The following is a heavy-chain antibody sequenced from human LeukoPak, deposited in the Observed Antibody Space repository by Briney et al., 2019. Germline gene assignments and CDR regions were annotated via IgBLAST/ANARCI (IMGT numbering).Heavy chain of an antibody. D-gene: IGHD5-24*01. Sequence: SVKVSCKASGGTFSSYTISWVRQAPGQGLECMGRIIPILGIANYAQKFQGRVTITADKSPSTAYMELRSLRSEDTAVYYCARGGDGYNFDYWGQGTLVTVSS. CDR3: ARGGDGYNFDY. CDR2: IIPILGIA. V-gene: IGHV1-69*02. CDR1: GGTFSSYT. J-gene: IGHJ4*02.